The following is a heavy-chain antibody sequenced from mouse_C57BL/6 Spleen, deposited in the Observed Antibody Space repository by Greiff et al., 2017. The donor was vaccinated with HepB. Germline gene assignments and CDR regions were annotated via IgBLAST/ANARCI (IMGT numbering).Heavy chain of an antibody. CDR2: IDPENGDT. D-gene: IGHD2-3*01. Sequence: EVQLQQSGAELVRPGASVKLSCTASGFNIEDDYMHWVKQRPEQGLEWIGWIDPENGDTEYASKFQGKATITADTSSNTAYLQLSSLTSEDTAVYYCTRGWLLRFDYWGQGTTLTVSS. J-gene: IGHJ2*01. V-gene: IGHV14-4*01. CDR1: GFNIEDDY. CDR3: TRGWLLRFDY.